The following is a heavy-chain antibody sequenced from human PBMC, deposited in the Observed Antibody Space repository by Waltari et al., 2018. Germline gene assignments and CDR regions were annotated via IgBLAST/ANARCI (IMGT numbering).Heavy chain of an antibody. CDR1: GGSFSGYY. J-gene: IGHJ4*02. D-gene: IGHD6-6*01. CDR3: ARRAARRYYFDY. Sequence: QVQLQQWGAGLLKPSETLSLTCAVYGGSFSGYYWSWIRQPPGKGLEWIGEINHSGSTNYNPSLKSRVTISVDTSRNQFSLKLSSVTAADTAVYYCARRAARRYYFDYWGQGTLVTVSS. CDR2: INHSGST. V-gene: IGHV4-34*01.